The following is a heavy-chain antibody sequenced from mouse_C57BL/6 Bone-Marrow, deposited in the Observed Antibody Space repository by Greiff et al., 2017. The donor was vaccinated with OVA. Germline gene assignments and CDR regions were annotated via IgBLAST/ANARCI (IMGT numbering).Heavy chain of an antibody. CDR3: ARGLPFDY. J-gene: IGHJ2*01. D-gene: IGHD3-1*01. CDR2: IYPGSGRT. Sequence: QVQLQQSGAELVKPGASVKMCCKASGYTFTSYWITWVKPRPGQGLGWIGNIYPGSGRTNSNEKFKSKATLTVDTSPSTAYMQLSSLTSEDSAVYYCARGLPFDYWGQGTTLTVSS. V-gene: IGHV1-55*01. CDR1: GYTFTSYW.